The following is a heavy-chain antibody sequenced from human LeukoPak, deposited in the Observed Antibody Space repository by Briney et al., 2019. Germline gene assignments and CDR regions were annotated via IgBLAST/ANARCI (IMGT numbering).Heavy chain of an antibody. J-gene: IGHJ5*02. Sequence: ASVKDSCKASGYTFTGYYMHWVLQAPGQGLEWMGWINPNSGGTNYAQKSQGRVTMTRDTSISTAYMELSRLRSDDTAVYYCAREFRRWLQLDWFDPWGQGTLVTVSA. D-gene: IGHD5-24*01. V-gene: IGHV1-2*02. CDR2: INPNSGGT. CDR3: AREFRRWLQLDWFDP. CDR1: GYTFTGYY.